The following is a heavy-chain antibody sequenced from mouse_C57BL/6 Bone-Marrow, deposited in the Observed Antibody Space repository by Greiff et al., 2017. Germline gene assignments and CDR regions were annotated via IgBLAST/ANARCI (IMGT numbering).Heavy chain of an antibody. CDR3: AREGGSRTGDY. D-gene: IGHD1-1*01. CDR1: GFTFSSYG. Sequence: DVMLVESGGDLVKPGGSLKLSCAASGFTFSSYGMSWVRQTPDKRLEWVATISSGGSYTYYPDSVKGRFTISRDNAKNTLYLQMSSLKSEDTAMYYCAREGGSRTGDYWGQGTTLTVSS. CDR2: ISSGGSYT. V-gene: IGHV5-6*02. J-gene: IGHJ2*01.